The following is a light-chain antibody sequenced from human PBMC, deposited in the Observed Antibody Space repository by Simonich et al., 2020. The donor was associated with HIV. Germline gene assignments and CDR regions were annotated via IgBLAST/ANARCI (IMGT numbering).Light chain of an antibody. V-gene: IGLV2-14*03. Sequence: QSALTQPASVSGSPGQSLTISCTGTSSDVDGYNYVSRYQQHPGKAPKLMIYDVRKRPSGGSNPFSVSKSGNTASLTTSGLQADDETDYYCCSYAGRVVFGGGTKLTVL. CDR1: SSDVDGYNY. CDR2: DVR. CDR3: CSYAGRVV. J-gene: IGLJ2*01.